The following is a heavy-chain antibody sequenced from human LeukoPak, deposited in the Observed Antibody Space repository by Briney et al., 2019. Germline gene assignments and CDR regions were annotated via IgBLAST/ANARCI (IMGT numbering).Heavy chain of an antibody. D-gene: IGHD3-10*01. Sequence: GGSLRLSCAASGFIFSNYAMSWVRQAPGKGPEWVSGISGGGDSTYYADSVKGRFTISRDNSKNTLYLQMNSLRAEDTAVYYCAKDRWGVKDYWGQGALVTVSS. V-gene: IGHV3-23*01. CDR2: ISGGGDST. CDR1: GFIFSNYA. J-gene: IGHJ4*02. CDR3: AKDRWGVKDY.